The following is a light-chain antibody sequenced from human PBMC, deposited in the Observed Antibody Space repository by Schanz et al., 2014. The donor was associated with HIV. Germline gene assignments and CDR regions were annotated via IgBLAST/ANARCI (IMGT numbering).Light chain of an antibody. J-gene: IGLJ3*02. CDR3: SSYAGTKHWL. V-gene: IGLV1-40*01. CDR2: GNT. Sequence: QSVLTQPPSVSGALGQRVTISCTGSRSNIGAGYDVHWYQQLPGTAPKLLIYGNTNRPSGVPDRFSGSKSGDTASLTVSGLQPDDEADYYCSSYAGTKHWLFGGGTKLTVL. CDR1: RSNIGAGYD.